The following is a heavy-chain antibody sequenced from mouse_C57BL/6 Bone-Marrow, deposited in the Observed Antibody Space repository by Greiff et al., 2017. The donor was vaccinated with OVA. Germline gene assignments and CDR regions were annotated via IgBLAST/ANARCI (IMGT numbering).Heavy chain of an antibody. Sequence: VQLQQSGAELARPWASVKLSCKASGNTFTSYGISWVKQRTGQGLEWIGEIYPRSGNTYYNEKFKGKATLTADKSSSTAYMELRSLTSEDSAVYFCARVYYGNYVNFDYWGQGTTLTVSS. CDR1: GNTFTSYG. V-gene: IGHV1-81*01. J-gene: IGHJ2*01. CDR3: ARVYYGNYVNFDY. CDR2: IYPRSGNT. D-gene: IGHD2-1*01.